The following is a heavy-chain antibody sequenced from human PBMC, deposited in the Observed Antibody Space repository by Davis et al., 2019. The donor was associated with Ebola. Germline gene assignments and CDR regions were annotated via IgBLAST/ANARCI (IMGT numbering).Heavy chain of an antibody. CDR3: ARGISGGTVTLGD. J-gene: IGHJ1*01. V-gene: IGHV3-30*02. D-gene: IGHD3-16*01. CDR1: GFTFRDYG. CDR2: MWHDGSKE. Sequence: GESLKISCAASGFTFRDYGMHWVRQAPGKGLDWVAFMWHDGSKEYYADSVKGRFTISRDNSNNTLYLQMDTLRSEDTAVYHCARGISGGTVTLGDWGQGTLVTVSS.